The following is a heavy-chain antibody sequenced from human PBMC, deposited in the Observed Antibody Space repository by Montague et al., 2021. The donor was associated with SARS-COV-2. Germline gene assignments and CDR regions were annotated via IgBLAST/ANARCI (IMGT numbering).Heavy chain of an antibody. D-gene: IGHD3-10*01. CDR2: IYTSGST. V-gene: IGHV4-61*02. J-gene: IGHJ6*02. CDR3: ARVGVGTMVRGVIPAYYYYGMDV. Sequence: TLSLTCTVSGGSISSGSYYWSWMRQPAGKGLEWTGRIYTSGSTNYNPSLKSRVTISVDTSKNQFSLKLSSVTAADTAVYYCARVGVGTMVRGVIPAYYYYGMDVWGQGTTVTVSS. CDR1: GGSISSGSYY.